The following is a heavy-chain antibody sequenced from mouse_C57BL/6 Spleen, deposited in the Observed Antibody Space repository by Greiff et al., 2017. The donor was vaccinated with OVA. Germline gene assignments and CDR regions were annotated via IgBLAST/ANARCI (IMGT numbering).Heavy chain of an antibody. Sequence: QVHVKQSGAELARPGASVKLSCKASGYTFTSYGISWVKQRTGQGLEWIGEIYPRSGNTYYNEKFKGKATLTADKSSSTAYMELRSLTSEDSAFYFGARRGDYDYAGNYFDYWGQGTTLTVSS. CDR3: ARRGDYDYAGNYFDY. J-gene: IGHJ2*01. V-gene: IGHV1-81*01. CDR1: GYTFTSYG. D-gene: IGHD2-4*01. CDR2: IYPRSGNT.